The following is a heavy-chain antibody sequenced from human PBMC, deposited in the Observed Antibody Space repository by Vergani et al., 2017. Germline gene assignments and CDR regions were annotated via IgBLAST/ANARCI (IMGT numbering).Heavy chain of an antibody. V-gene: IGHV4-59*12. CDR2: IYYSGST. CDR1: GGSISSYY. J-gene: IGHJ5*02. Sequence: QVQLQESGPGLVKPSETLSLTCTVSGGSISSYYWRWIRQPPGKGLEWIGYIYYSGSTNYNPSLKSRVTISVDTSKNQFSLKLSSVTAADTAVYYCARGPRAGTAGSRFDPWGQGTLVTVSS. D-gene: IGHD2-21*02. CDR3: ARGPRAGTAGSRFDP.